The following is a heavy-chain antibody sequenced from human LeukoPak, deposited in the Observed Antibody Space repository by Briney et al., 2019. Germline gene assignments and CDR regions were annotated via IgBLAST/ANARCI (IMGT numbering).Heavy chain of an antibody. V-gene: IGHV4-30-4*08. CDR1: GGSISSYNYY. Sequence: PSETLSLTCFVSGGSISSYNYYWAWIRQPPGKGLEWIGYIYYSGSTYYNPSLKSRVTISVDTSKNQFSLKLSSVTAADTAVYYCARGSGYDYNLDYWGQGTLVTVSS. D-gene: IGHD5-12*01. J-gene: IGHJ4*02. CDR3: ARGSGYDYNLDY. CDR2: IYYSGST.